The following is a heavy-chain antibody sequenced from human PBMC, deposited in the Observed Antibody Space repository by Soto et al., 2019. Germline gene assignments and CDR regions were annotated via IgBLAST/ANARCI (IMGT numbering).Heavy chain of an antibody. CDR2: IIPIFGTA. Sequence: SVKVSCKASGGTFSSYAISWVRQAPGQGLEWMGGIIPIFGTANYAQKFQGRVTITADKSTSTAYMELSSLRSEDTAVYYCARVGAQGYSYGPYYYYGMDVWGQGTTVTAP. CDR1: GGTFSSYA. CDR3: ARVGAQGYSYGPYYYYGMDV. V-gene: IGHV1-69*06. D-gene: IGHD5-18*01. J-gene: IGHJ6*02.